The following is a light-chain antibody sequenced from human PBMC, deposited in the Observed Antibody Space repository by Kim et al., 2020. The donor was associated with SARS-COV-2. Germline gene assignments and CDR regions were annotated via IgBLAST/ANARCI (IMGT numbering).Light chain of an antibody. CDR3: QAWDSSTAWV. Sequence: VSQGQRASITCSGEKLGDKYACWYQQKAGQSPVLVIYQDSKRPSGIPERFSGSNSGNTATLTISGTQAMDEADYYCQAWDSSTAWVFGGGTQLTVL. V-gene: IGLV3-1*01. CDR2: QDS. J-gene: IGLJ3*02. CDR1: KLGDKY.